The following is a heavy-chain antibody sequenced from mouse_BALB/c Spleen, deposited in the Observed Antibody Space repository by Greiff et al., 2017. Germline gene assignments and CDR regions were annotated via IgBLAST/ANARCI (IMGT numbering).Heavy chain of an antibody. D-gene: IGHD2-1*01. J-gene: IGHJ3*01. CDR1: GFNIKDTY. Sequence: EVKVVESGAELVKPGASVKLSCTASGFNIKDTYMHWVKQRPEQGLEWIGRIDPANGNTKYDPKFQGKATITADTSSNTAYLQLSSLTSEDTAVYYCARGDGNYWFAYWGQGTLVTVSA. V-gene: IGHV14-3*02. CDR3: ARGDGNYWFAY. CDR2: IDPANGNT.